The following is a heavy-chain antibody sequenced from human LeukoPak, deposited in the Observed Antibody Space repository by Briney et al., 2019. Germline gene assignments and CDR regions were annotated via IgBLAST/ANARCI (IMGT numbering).Heavy chain of an antibody. V-gene: IGHV3-74*01. CDR3: ARGGVPGGFDD. D-gene: IGHD3-10*01. Sequence: GGSLRLSCAASGFTFSSYWMKWARQAPGRGLVWVSHIKGDGSSTSYADSVKGRFTISRDNAKSTLYLQMNTLRSEDTAVYYCARGGVPGGFDDWGQGTLVTVSS. J-gene: IGHJ4*02. CDR1: GFTFSSYW. CDR2: IKGDGSST.